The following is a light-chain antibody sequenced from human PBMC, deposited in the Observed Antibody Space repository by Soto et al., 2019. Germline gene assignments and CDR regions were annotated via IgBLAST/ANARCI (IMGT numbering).Light chain of an antibody. Sequence: EIVMTQSPATLSVSPGERATLSCRASQSVSSNLAWYQQKPGQAPRLLIYGASTRATGIPARFSGSGSGTEFTLPFSSLQSEDFAVYYCQQHNTGWTFGQGTKVEIK. CDR2: GAS. J-gene: IGKJ1*01. V-gene: IGKV3-15*01. CDR3: QQHNTGWT. CDR1: QSVSSN.